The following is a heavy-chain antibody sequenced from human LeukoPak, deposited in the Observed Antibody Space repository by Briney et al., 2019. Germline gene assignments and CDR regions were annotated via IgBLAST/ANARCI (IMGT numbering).Heavy chain of an antibody. J-gene: IGHJ4*02. CDR3: ARGPNSNWSGLDF. CDR1: GFSFSGHW. CDR2: VSPTGSTT. V-gene: IGHV3-74*01. Sequence: GGSLRLSCTASGFSFSGHWMHWARQLPGKGLVWVSRVSPTGSTTSYADSVKGRFTVSRDNAKNTLYLQVNNLRAEDTAVYYCARGPNSNWSGLDFWGQGTLLTVSS. D-gene: IGHD6-6*01.